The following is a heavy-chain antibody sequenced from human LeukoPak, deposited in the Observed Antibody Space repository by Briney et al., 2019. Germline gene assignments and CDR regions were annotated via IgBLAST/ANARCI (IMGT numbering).Heavy chain of an antibody. J-gene: IGHJ5*02. Sequence: ASVKVSCKASGYTFTGYYMHWVRQAPGQGLEWMGWINPNSGCTNYAQKFQGRVTMTRDTSISTAYMELSRLRSDDTAVYYCARDLLVPAANWFDPWGQGTLVTVSS. V-gene: IGHV1-2*02. CDR3: ARDLLVPAANWFDP. CDR1: GYTFTGYY. D-gene: IGHD2-2*01. CDR2: INPNSGCT.